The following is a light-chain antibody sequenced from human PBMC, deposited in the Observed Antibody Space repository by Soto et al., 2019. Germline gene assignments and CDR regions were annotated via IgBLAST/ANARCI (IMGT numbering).Light chain of an antibody. CDR3: QQSYSTLSIP. Sequence: DIQMTQSPSSLSASVGDRVTITCRASQSISSYLNWYQQKPGKAPKLLIYAASSLQSGVPSSFSGSGSGTDFTLTISSLQPEDFAPYYCQQSYSTLSIPFGQGTRLEIK. V-gene: IGKV1-39*01. J-gene: IGKJ5*01. CDR1: QSISSY. CDR2: AAS.